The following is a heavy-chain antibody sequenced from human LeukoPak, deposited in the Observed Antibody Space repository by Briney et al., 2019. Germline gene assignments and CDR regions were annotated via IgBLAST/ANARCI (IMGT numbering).Heavy chain of an antibody. CDR3: GREKRQWLASFDY. D-gene: IGHD6-19*01. V-gene: IGHV3-48*01. CDR2: ISSSSSTI. CDR1: GFTFISYS. Sequence: HPGGSLRLSCAASGFTFISYSMNWVRQAPGKGLEWVSYISSSSSTIYYADSVKGRFTISRDNAKNSLYLQMNSLRAENTAVYYCGREKRQWLASFDYWGQGTLVTVSS. J-gene: IGHJ4*02.